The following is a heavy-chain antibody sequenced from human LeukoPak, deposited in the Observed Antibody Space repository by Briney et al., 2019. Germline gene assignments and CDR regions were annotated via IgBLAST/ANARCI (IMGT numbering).Heavy chain of an antibody. CDR1: GGSISSYY. J-gene: IGHJ4*02. D-gene: IGHD3-22*01. CDR2: IYYSGST. V-gene: IGHV4-59*01. CDR3: ARQDSSGYLSEY. Sequence: SETLSLTCTVSGGSISSYYWSWIRQPPGKGLEWIGYIYYSGSTNYNPSLKSRVTISVDTSKNQFSLKLSPVTAADTAVYYCARQDSSGYLSEYWGQGTLVTVSS.